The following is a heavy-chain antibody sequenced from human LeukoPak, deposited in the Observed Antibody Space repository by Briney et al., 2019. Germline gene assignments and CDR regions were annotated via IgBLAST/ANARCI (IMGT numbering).Heavy chain of an antibody. CDR3: AELGITMIGGV. J-gene: IGHJ6*04. D-gene: IGHD3-10*02. CDR1: GFTFSSYE. V-gene: IGHV3-48*03. CDR2: ISSSGSTI. Sequence: GGSLRLSCAASGFTFSSYEMNWVRQAPGKGLEWVSYISSSGSTIYYADSVKGRFTISRDNAKNSLYLQMNSLRAEDQAVYYCAELGITMIGGVWGKGTTVTIPS.